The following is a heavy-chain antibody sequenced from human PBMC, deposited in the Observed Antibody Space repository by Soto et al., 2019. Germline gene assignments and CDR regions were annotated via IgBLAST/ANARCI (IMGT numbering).Heavy chain of an antibody. D-gene: IGHD3-10*01. Sequence: EVQLVESGGGLVKPRESLRLSCTASGFTFNYAWMSWVRQAPGKGLEWVARIRTKTDDEATDYAAPVKGRFSVSRDDSKNTVHLQMNSLKTEDTAVYYCAKGAPTGTFFDYWGQGILVTVSS. J-gene: IGHJ4*02. CDR3: AKGAPTGTFFDY. V-gene: IGHV3-15*01. CDR1: GFTFNYAW. CDR2: IRTKTDDEAT.